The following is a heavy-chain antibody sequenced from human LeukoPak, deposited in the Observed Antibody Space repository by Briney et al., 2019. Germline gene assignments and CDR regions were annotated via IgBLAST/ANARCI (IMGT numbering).Heavy chain of an antibody. CDR3: ARDSRYNWNADAFDI. CDR2: IYTSGST. CDR1: GGSISSYY. J-gene: IGHJ3*02. D-gene: IGHD1-1*01. V-gene: IGHV4-4*07. Sequence: SETLFLTCTVSGGSISSYYWSWIRQPAGKGLEWIGRIYTSGSTNYNPSLKSRVTISVDTSKNQFSLKLSSVTAVDTAVYYCARDSRYNWNADAFDIWGQGTMVTVSS.